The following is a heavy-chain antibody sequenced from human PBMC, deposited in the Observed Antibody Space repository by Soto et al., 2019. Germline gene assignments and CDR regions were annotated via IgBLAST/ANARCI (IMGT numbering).Heavy chain of an antibody. Sequence: ASVKVSCKVSGYTLTELSMHWVRQAPGKGLEWMGGFDPEDGETIYAQKFQGRVTMTEDTSTDTAYMELSSLRSEDTAVYYCATARGEKYYDFWRVNLFDPWGQGTLVTVSS. D-gene: IGHD3-3*01. CDR1: GYTLTELS. CDR3: ATARGEKYYDFWRVNLFDP. V-gene: IGHV1-24*01. J-gene: IGHJ5*02. CDR2: FDPEDGET.